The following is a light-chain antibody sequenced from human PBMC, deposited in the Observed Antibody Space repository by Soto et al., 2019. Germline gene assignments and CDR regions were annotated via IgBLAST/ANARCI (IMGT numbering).Light chain of an antibody. CDR3: QQYGSSPWT. CDR1: QSVSSSY. CDR2: GAS. Sequence: EIVLTQSPGTLSLSPGERDTLSCRASQSVSSSYLAWYQQKPGQAPRLLIYGASTRATGIPDGFSGSGAGTDCTLTISGLEPEDFAVYYCQQYGSSPWTFGQGTKVEIK. V-gene: IGKV3-20*01. J-gene: IGKJ1*01.